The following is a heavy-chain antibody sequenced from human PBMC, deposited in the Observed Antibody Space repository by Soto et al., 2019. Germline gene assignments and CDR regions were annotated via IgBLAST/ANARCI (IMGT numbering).Heavy chain of an antibody. J-gene: IGHJ6*02. D-gene: IGHD3-10*01. Sequence: SETLSLTCTVSGGTISSSSYYWGWIRQPPGKGLEWIGSIYYSGSTYYNPSLKSRVTISVDTSKNQFSLKLSSVTAADTVVYYCARLLVRGVSRDYYYGMDVWGQGTTVTVSS. V-gene: IGHV4-39*01. CDR1: GGTISSSSYY. CDR3: ARLLVRGVSRDYYYGMDV. CDR2: IYYSGST.